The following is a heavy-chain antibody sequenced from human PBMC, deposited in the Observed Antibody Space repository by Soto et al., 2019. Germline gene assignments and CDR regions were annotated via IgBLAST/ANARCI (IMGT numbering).Heavy chain of an antibody. V-gene: IGHV1-2*04. D-gene: IGHD4-17*01. CDR2: SNPNSGDT. CDR1: GYTFTGYY. J-gene: IGHJ4*02. Sequence: QVQLVQSGAEVKKPGASVKVSCKASGYTFTGYYMHWVRQAPGQGLEWMGWSNPNSGDTNYAQKFQGWVTMTRDTSISTAYMELSRLRSDDTAVYYCATQRDYGDYGAFDYWGQGTLVTVSS. CDR3: ATQRDYGDYGAFDY.